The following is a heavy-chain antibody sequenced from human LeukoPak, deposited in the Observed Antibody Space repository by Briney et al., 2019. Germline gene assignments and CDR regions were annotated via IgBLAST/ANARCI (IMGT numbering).Heavy chain of an antibody. Sequence: ASVKVSCKASGFTFANYGISWVRQAPGQGLEWRGRIIPILGIANYAQKFQGRVTITADKSTSTAYMELSRLRSEDTAVYYCARDDRVDTAMAYFDYWGQGTLVTVSS. CDR2: IIPILGIA. J-gene: IGHJ4*02. CDR3: ARDDRVDTAMAYFDY. CDR1: GFTFANYG. V-gene: IGHV1-69*04. D-gene: IGHD5-18*01.